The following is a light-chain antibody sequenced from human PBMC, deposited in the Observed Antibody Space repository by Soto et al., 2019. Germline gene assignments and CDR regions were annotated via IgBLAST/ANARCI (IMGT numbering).Light chain of an antibody. CDR1: SSDVGGYNY. Sequence: QSVLTQPASVSGSPGQSITISCTRTSSDVGGYNYVSWYQHHPGKAPKLMIYEVSNRPSGVSNRFSGSKSGNTASLTISGLQAEDEADYYCSSYTSSGTLVFGNGTKVTVL. V-gene: IGLV2-14*01. J-gene: IGLJ1*01. CDR2: EVS. CDR3: SSYTSSGTLV.